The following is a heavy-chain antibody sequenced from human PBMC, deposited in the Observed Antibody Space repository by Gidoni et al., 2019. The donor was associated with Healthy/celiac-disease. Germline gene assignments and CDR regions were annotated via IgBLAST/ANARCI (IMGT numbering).Heavy chain of an antibody. Sequence: EVQLVESGGGLVQPGGSLRLSCAASGFTFSSYALHWVRQAPGKGLEYVSAISSNGGSTYYANSVKGRFTISRDNSKNTLYLQMGSLRAEDMAVYYCARDGDYDFWSGYSNWFDPWGQGTLVTVSS. CDR2: ISSNGGST. CDR1: GFTFSSYA. V-gene: IGHV3-64*01. D-gene: IGHD3-3*01. J-gene: IGHJ5*02. CDR3: ARDGDYDFWSGYSNWFDP.